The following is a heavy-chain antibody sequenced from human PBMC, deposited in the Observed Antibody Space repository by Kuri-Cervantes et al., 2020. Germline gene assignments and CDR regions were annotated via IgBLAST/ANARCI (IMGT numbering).Heavy chain of an antibody. V-gene: IGHV1-18*01. J-gene: IGHJ4*02. CDR3: ARVEDRPTYHRYFDY. Sequence: ASVKVSCKASGYTFTSYAMHWVRQAPGQGLEWMGWISAYNGNTNYAQKLQGRVTMTTDTSTSTAYMELRSLRSDDTAVYYCARVEDRPTYHRYFDYWGQGTLVTVSS. CDR2: ISAYNGNT. CDR1: GYTFTSYA. D-gene: IGHD2-21*01.